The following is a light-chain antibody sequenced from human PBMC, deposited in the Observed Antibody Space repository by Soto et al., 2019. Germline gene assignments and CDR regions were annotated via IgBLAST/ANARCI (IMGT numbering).Light chain of an antibody. CDR1: QSVSTT. CDR3: QQYGSSLIT. J-gene: IGKJ5*01. V-gene: IGKV3-20*01. Sequence: EIFMTQSPATLSVSPGQRASLSCRSSQSVSTTVAWYHQKPGQSPRLLIFGASSRATGIPDRFSGSGSGTDFTLTISRVEPEDFAVYYCQQYGSSLITFGQGTRLEI. CDR2: GAS.